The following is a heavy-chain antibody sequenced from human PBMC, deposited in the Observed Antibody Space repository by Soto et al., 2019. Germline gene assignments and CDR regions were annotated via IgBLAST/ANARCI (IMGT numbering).Heavy chain of an antibody. CDR1: GFTFSSYS. J-gene: IGHJ4*02. Sequence: EVQLVESGGGSVQPGGSLRLSCAASGFTFSSYSMNWVRQAPGKGLEWVSYISSSSSTIYYADSVKGRFTISRDNAKNSLYLQMNSLRAEDTAVYYCASELLVVVAATDDYWGQGTLVTVSS. V-gene: IGHV3-48*01. D-gene: IGHD2-15*01. CDR2: ISSSSSTI. CDR3: ASELLVVVAATDDY.